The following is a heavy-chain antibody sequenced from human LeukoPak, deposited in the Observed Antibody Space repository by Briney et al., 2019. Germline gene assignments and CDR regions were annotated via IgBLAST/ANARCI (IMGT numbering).Heavy chain of an antibody. D-gene: IGHD2-21*01. J-gene: IGHJ4*02. CDR2: ISSSSSYI. CDR3: ARNPCGGDCYSDY. Sequence: GGSLRLSCAASGFTFSSYSMNWVRQAPGKGLEWVSSISSSSSYIYYADSVKGRFTISRDNSKNTLYLQMNSLRAEDTAVYYCARNPCGGDCYSDYWGQGTLVTVSS. CDR1: GFTFSSYS. V-gene: IGHV3-21*01.